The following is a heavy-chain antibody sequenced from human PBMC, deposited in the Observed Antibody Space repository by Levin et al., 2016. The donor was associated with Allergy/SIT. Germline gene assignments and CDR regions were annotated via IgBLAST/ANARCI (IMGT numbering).Heavy chain of an antibody. CDR1: GFTFSSYE. V-gene: IGHV3-48*03. CDR3: ARENLEGYCSSTSCYGGAYGMDV. Sequence: GESLKISCAASGFTFSSYEMNWVRQAPGKGLEWVSYISSSGSTIYYADSVKGRFTISRDNAKNSLYLQMNSLRAEDTAVYYCARENLEGYCSSTSCYGGAYGMDVWGQGTTVTVSS. CDR2: ISSSGSTI. J-gene: IGHJ6*02. D-gene: IGHD2-2*01.